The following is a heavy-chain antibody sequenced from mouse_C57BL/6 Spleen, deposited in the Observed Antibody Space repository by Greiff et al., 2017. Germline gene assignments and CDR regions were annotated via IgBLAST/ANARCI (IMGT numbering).Heavy chain of an antibody. J-gene: IGHJ3*01. CDR1: GYTFTSYW. CDR2: IYPGSGST. Sequence: QVQLQQSGAELVKPGASVKMSCKASGYTFTSYWITWVKQRPGQGLEWIGDIYPGSGSTKYNEKFKSKATLTVDTSSSTAYMQLSSLTSEDSAVYYCARRDYDYAWFAYWGQGTLVTVSA. V-gene: IGHV1-55*01. D-gene: IGHD2-4*01. CDR3: ARRDYDYAWFAY.